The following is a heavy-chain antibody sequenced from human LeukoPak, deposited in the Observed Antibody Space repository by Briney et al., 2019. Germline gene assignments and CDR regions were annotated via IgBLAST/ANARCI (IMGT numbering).Heavy chain of an antibody. V-gene: IGHV4-39*07. Sequence: SETLXLTCTVSGGSISSSRYYWGWXRQPPGKGLEWIGSIYYSGSTYYNPSLKSRVTISVDTSKNQFSLKLSSVTAADTAVYYCARILSGWYMVFDYWGQGTLVTVSS. CDR3: ARILSGWYMVFDY. D-gene: IGHD6-19*01. CDR2: IYYSGST. CDR1: GGSISSSRYY. J-gene: IGHJ4*02.